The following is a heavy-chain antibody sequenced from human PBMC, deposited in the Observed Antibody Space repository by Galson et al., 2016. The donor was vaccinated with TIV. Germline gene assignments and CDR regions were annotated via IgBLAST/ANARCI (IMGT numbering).Heavy chain of an antibody. J-gene: IGHJ6*02. D-gene: IGHD3-10*01. CDR3: ARDQQGWKLFYYFGMDV. Sequence: SLRLSCAASGLSFSNSRMNWVRQAPGKGLEWVSSISGSGVTTFYADSVKGRFTISRDNSKNTVYLEMNSLRAEDTAVYYCARDQQGWKLFYYFGMDVWGLGTTVTVS. V-gene: IGHV3-23*01. CDR2: ISGSGVTT. CDR1: GLSFSNSR.